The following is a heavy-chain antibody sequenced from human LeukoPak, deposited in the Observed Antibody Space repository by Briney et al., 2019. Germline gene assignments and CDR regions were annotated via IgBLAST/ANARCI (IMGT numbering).Heavy chain of an antibody. CDR1: GFTFSSYG. CDR2: ISYDGSN. Sequence: GRSLRLACAASGFTFSSYGMHWVRQAPGKGLEWVAVISYDGSNNYADSVKGRFTISRDNSKNTLYLQMKSLRAEDTAVYYCAKERGETVAGTVCFQHWGQGTLVTVSS. V-gene: IGHV3-30*18. D-gene: IGHD6-19*01. CDR3: AKERGETVAGTVCFQH. J-gene: IGHJ1*01.